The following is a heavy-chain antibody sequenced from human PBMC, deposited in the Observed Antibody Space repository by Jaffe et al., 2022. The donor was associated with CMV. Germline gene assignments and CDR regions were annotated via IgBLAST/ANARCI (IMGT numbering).Heavy chain of an antibody. J-gene: IGHJ6*03. CDR3: ARESASRRPGGYYYYYMDV. CDR1: GFTVSSNY. Sequence: EVQLVESGGGLVQPGGSLRLSCAASGFTVSSNYMSWVRQAPGKGLEWVSVIYSGGSTYYADSVKGRFTISRDNSKNTLYLQMNSLRAEDTAVYYCARESASRRPGGYYYYYMDVWGKGTTVTVSS. CDR2: IYSGGST. V-gene: IGHV3-66*01. D-gene: IGHD6-25*01.